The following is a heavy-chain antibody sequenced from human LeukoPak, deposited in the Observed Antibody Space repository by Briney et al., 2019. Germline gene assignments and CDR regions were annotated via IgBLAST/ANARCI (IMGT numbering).Heavy chain of an antibody. D-gene: IGHD1-1*01. Sequence: GGSLRLSCAASGFTFTSYTMNWVRQAPGKGLEWVSFISYSGSNMYYADSVKGRFTISIDNAKNSLYLQMDSLRADDTAVYYCARHNDWAFDYWGQGTLATVSS. V-gene: IGHV3-48*01. CDR3: ARHNDWAFDY. J-gene: IGHJ4*02. CDR1: GFTFTSYT. CDR2: ISYSGSNM.